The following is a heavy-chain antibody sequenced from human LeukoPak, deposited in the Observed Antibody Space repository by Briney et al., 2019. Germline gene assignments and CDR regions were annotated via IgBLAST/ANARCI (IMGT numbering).Heavy chain of an antibody. CDR3: AGTYYYDSSGYRY. V-gene: IGHV4-34*01. CDR1: GGSFSGYY. Sequence: PSETLSLTCAVYGGSFSGYYWSWIRQPPGKGLEWIGEINHSGSTNYNPSLKSRVTISVDTSKNQFSLKLSSVTAADTAVYYCAGTYYYDSSGYRYWGQGTLVTVSS. D-gene: IGHD3-22*01. J-gene: IGHJ4*02. CDR2: INHSGST.